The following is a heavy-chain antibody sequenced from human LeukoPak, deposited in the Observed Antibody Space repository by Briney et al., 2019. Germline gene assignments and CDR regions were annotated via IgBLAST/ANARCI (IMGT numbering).Heavy chain of an antibody. CDR1: GGSISSYY. Sequence: PSETLSLTCTVSGGSISSYYWSWIRQPPGKGLEWIGYIYYSGSTNYNPSLKSRVTISVDTSKNQFSLKLSSVNAADTAVYYCARTYCSGGSCYSVWFDPWGQGTLVTVSS. V-gene: IGHV4-59*01. CDR3: ARTYCSGGSCYSVWFDP. CDR2: IYYSGST. J-gene: IGHJ5*02. D-gene: IGHD2-15*01.